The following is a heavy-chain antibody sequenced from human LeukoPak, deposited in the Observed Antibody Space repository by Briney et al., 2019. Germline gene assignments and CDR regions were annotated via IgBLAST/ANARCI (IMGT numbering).Heavy chain of an antibody. J-gene: IGHJ6*04. V-gene: IGHV3-11*04. D-gene: IGHD3-10*02. Sequence: GGSLRLSCAASGFTFSDYYMNWIRQAPGKGLEWVSDISSSGNTIYYADSVKGRFTISRDNAKNSLYLQMNSLRAEDTAVYYCAELGITMIGGVWGKGTTVTISS. CDR3: AELGITMIGGV. CDR2: ISSSGNTI. CDR1: GFTFSDYY.